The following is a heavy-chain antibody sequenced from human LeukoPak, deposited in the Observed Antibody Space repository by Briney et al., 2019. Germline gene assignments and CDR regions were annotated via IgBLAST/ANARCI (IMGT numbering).Heavy chain of an antibody. Sequence: GGSLRLSCAASGFPFTKAWMSWVRQAPGKGLEWVGRIRSKTDGGTTDYAAPVKGRFTISRDDSKNTLYLQMDSLKTDDTAVYYCATEGLWFGWNGAFDIWGQGTMVTVSS. D-gene: IGHD3-10*01. CDR3: ATEGLWFGWNGAFDI. V-gene: IGHV3-15*05. CDR2: IRSKTDGGTT. CDR1: GFPFTKAW. J-gene: IGHJ3*02.